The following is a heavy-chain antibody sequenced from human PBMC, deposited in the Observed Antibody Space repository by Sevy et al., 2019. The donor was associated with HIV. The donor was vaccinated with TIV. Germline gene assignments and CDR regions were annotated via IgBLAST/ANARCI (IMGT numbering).Heavy chain of an antibody. D-gene: IGHD3-3*01. J-gene: IGHJ4*02. CDR1: GFTFRTYS. CDR2: ISDDSRYI. Sequence: GGSLRLSCAASGFTFRTYSMNWVRQAPGKGLEWLSSISDDSRYIYYSDSVKGRFTIPRANAKNLLFLQMNNLRVEDTVIYYCARDFTIFGVVSGIDYWGQGNLVTVSS. CDR3: ARDFTIFGVVSGIDY. V-gene: IGHV3-21*04.